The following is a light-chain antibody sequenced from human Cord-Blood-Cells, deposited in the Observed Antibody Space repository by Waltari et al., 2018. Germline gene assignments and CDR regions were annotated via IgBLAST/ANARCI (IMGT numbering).Light chain of an antibody. J-gene: IGLJ3*02. CDR3: SSYTSSSTPL. V-gene: IGLV2-14*01. CDR1: TSDVGGYNY. Sequence: QSALTQPAPVSGSPGQSITISCTGTTSDVGGYNYVSWYQQHPGKAPKPIIYYVSNRPPGVSNRFSGSKSGNTASLTISGLQAEDEADYYCSSYTSSSTPLFGGGTKLTVL. CDR2: YVS.